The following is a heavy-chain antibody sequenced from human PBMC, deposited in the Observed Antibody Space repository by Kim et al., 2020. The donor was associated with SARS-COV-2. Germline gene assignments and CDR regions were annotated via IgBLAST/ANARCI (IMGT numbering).Heavy chain of an antibody. Sequence: GGSLRLSCSASGFTFSHYGMHWVRQAPGKGLESISSITGDGITTYYEDSVKGRFTISRDNSKTTLYLQMSSLRAEDTAVYYCVRSQVSAEGRYFDYLGQ. CDR3: VRSQVSAEGRYFDY. CDR1: GFTFSHYG. V-gene: IGHV3-64D*06. CDR2: ITGDGITT. J-gene: IGHJ4*02.